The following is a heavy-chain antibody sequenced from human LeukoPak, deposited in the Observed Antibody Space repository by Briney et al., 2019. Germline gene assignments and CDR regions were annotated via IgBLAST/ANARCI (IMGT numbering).Heavy chain of an antibody. D-gene: IGHD2-2*03. CDR3: ARAGYCSSTTCYDWFDP. CDR1: GYTFTGYY. CDR2: INPNSGGT. V-gene: IGHV1-2*02. J-gene: IGHJ5*02. Sequence: ASVKVSCKASGYTFTGYYMHWVRQAPGQGLEWMGWINPNSGGTNYAQKFQGRVTMTRDTSICTAYMELSRLRSDDTAVYYCARAGYCSSTTCYDWFDPWGQGTLVTVSS.